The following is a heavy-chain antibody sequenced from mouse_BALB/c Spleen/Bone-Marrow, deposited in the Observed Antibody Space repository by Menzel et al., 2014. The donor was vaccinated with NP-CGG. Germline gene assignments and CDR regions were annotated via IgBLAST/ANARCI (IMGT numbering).Heavy chain of an antibody. Sequence: VQLQQSGPELVKPGASVKMSCKASGYTFTDYVITWVEQRTGQGLEWIGEIYPGSGSTYYNEKFKGKATLTADKSSNTAYMQLGSLTFEDSAVYFCARLDGNYRYAMDYWGQGTSVTVSS. CDR1: GYTFTDYV. D-gene: IGHD2-1*01. J-gene: IGHJ4*01. CDR2: IYPGSGST. CDR3: ARLDGNYRYAMDY. V-gene: IGHV1-81*01.